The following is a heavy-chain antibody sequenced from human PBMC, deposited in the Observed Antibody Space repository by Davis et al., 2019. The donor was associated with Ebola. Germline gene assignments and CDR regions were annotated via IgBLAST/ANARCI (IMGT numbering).Heavy chain of an antibody. J-gene: IGHJ4*02. CDR1: GFTFSNYA. V-gene: IGHV3-23*01. Sequence: GESLKISCAASGFTFSNYAMSWVRQAPGGGLEWVSGISASGADIKYADSVRGRFSISRDDSKNTLYLQMGSLRAEDTAVFYCAEGGTNNFLGANWGQGTLVTVSS. D-gene: IGHD2-8*01. CDR3: AEGGTNNFLGAN. CDR2: ISASGADI.